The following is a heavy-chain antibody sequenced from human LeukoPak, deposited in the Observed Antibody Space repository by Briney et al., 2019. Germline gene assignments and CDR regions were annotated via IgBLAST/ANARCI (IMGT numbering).Heavy chain of an antibody. CDR1: GGSISSSNW. CDR3: ARQGYYYDSSGYQLYYFDY. V-gene: IGHV4-4*02. CDR2: IYHSGST. Sequence: SETLSLTCAVSGGSISSSNWWSWVRQPPGKGLEWIGEIYHSGSTNYNPSLKSRVTISVDTSKNQFSLKLSSVTDEDTAVYYCARQGYYYDSSGYQLYYFDYWGQGTLVTVSS. D-gene: IGHD3-22*01. J-gene: IGHJ4*02.